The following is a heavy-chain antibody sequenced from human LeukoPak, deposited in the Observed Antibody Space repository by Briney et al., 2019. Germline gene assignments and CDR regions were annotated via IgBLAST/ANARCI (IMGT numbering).Heavy chain of an antibody. CDR3: ARGSAEYAFDI. Sequence: PSETLPLTCTVSGGSISSGSYYWSWIRQPAGKGLEWIGRIYTSGSTNYNPSLKSRVTISVDTSKNQFSLKLSSVTAADTAVYYCARGSAEYAFDIWGQGTMVTVSS. V-gene: IGHV4-61*02. D-gene: IGHD6-13*01. J-gene: IGHJ3*02. CDR1: GGSISSGSYY. CDR2: IYTSGST.